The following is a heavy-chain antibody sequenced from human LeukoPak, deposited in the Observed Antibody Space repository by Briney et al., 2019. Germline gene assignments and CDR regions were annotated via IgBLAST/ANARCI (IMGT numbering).Heavy chain of an antibody. Sequence: PGGSLRLSCAASGFTFSSYGMTWVRQAPGKGLEWVGFIRSKAYGGTTEYAASVKGRFTISRDDSKSIAYLQMNSLKTEDTAVYYCTREREVGRYYYYYYYMDVWGKGTTVTVSS. J-gene: IGHJ6*03. CDR2: IRSKAYGGTT. CDR3: TREREVGRYYYYYYYMDV. V-gene: IGHV3-49*04. D-gene: IGHD2-2*01. CDR1: GFTFSSYG.